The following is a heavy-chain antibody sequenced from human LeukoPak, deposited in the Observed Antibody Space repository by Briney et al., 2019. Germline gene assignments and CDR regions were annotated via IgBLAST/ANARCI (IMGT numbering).Heavy chain of an antibody. V-gene: IGHV4-59*01. CDR1: GASITSYY. CDR3: ARWSDTYWAFDY. D-gene: IGHD2-8*02. J-gene: IGHJ4*02. CDR2: IYHTGTT. Sequence: SETLSLTCTVSGASITSYYWNWIRQPPGKELEWIGYIYHTGTTNSNPSLKSRVTKSVDTSNNRFSLRLTSVTAADTAVYYCARWSDTYWAFDYWGQGTLVTVSS.